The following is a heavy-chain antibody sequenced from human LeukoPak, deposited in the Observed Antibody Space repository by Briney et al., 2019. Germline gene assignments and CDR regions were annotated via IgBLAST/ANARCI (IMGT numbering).Heavy chain of an antibody. CDR1: GYTLTELS. Sequence: ASVKVSCKVSGYTLTELSMHWVRQAPGKGLEWMGGFDPEDGETIYAQKFQGRATMTRDTSTSTVYMEMSSLRSEDTAVYYCARSLPPYISSSGFDYWGRGTLVTASS. CDR2: FDPEDGET. CDR3: ARSLPPYISSSGFDY. J-gene: IGHJ4*02. V-gene: IGHV1-24*01. D-gene: IGHD6-6*01.